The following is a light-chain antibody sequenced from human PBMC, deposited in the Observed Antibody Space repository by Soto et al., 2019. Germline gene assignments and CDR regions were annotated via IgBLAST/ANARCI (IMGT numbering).Light chain of an antibody. CDR3: QQYFTYSQM. J-gene: IGKJ1*01. CDR2: KES. V-gene: IGKV1-5*03. CDR1: QRIGSG. Sequence: DIQMTQSPSTLSASVGDRVTITCLASQRIGSGLAWYQQKPGKAPKSLISKESRLESGVPSRCSGSGCGTEFTLTISSLQPDDFATYYCQQYFTYSQMFGQGPKVEL.